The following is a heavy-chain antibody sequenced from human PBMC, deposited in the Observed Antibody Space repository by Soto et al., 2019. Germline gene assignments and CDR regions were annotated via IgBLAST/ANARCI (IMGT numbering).Heavy chain of an antibody. CDR1: GGSISSYC. CDR2: IYYSGRK. D-gene: IGHD5-12*01. Sequence: PSETLSLTCTVSGGSISSYCWIWIRQPPGKGLEWIGYIYYSGRKNYKTYLKSRVNISVDTSKNQFSMKLSSVTAADTAVYYCARSSGYDTLFDYWGQGTLVTVSS. V-gene: IGHV4-59*01. CDR3: ARSSGYDTLFDY. J-gene: IGHJ4*02.